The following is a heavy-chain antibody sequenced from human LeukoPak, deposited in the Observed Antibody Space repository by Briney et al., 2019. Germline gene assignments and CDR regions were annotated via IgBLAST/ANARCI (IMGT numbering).Heavy chain of an antibody. J-gene: IGHJ2*01. Sequence: SQTLSLTCTVSGGSISSYYWSWIRQPPGKGLEWIGYIYYSGSTNYNPSLKSRVTISVDTSKNQFSLKLSSVTAADTAVYYCARDEADTWYFDLWGRGTLVTVSS. D-gene: IGHD6-25*01. CDR3: ARDEADTWYFDL. CDR2: IYYSGST. V-gene: IGHV4-59*01. CDR1: GGSISSYY.